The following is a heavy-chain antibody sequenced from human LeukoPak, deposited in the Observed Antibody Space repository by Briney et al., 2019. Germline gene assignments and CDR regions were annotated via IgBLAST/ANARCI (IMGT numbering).Heavy chain of an antibody. V-gene: IGHV1-46*01. CDR1: GYTFTSYY. Sequence: ASVKVSCKASGYTFTSYYMHWVRQAPGQGLEWMGIINPSGGSTSYAQKFQGRVTMTRDTSTSTAYMELRSLRSDDTAVYYCARGVAVAAYLFDYWGQGTLVTVSS. D-gene: IGHD6-19*01. CDR3: ARGVAVAAYLFDY. J-gene: IGHJ4*02. CDR2: INPSGGST.